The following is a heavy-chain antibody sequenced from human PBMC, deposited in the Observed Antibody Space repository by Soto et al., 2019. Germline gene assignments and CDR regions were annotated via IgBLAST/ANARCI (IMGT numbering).Heavy chain of an antibody. CDR3: ARGGNDYVWGSYRYYYYGMDV. CDR1: GGSISSGDYY. J-gene: IGHJ6*02. Sequence: PSETLSLTCTVSGGSISSGDYYWSWIRQPLGKGLEWIGYIYYSGSTYYNPSLKSRVTISVDTSKNQFSLKLSSVTAADTAVYYCARGGNDYVWGSYRYYYYGMDVWGQGTTVTVSS. V-gene: IGHV4-30-4*01. D-gene: IGHD3-16*02. CDR2: IYYSGST.